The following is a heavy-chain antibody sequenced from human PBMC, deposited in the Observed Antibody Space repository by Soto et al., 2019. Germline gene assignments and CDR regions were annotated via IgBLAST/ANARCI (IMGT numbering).Heavy chain of an antibody. Sequence: QVQLQQWGAGLLKPSETLSLTCAVYGGSLSRSFSGYYWSWIRQSPGKGLEWIGEINHSGSTNHNRSLKSRVIITIYRFKRHSSIRLRSAAAADAAVYYCARGLLAAGTYYSSYGMAVGGQGTTVAVSS. CDR1: GGSLSRSFSGYY. CDR3: ARGLLAAGTYYSSYGMAV. D-gene: IGHD6-13*01. J-gene: IGHJ6*02. CDR2: INHSGST. V-gene: IGHV4-34*01.